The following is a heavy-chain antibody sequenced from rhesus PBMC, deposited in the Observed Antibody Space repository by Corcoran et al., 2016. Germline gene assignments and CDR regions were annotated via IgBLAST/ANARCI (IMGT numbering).Heavy chain of an antibody. CDR2: INPSNGNT. CDR3: ARVSARYGLHS. Sequence: QVQLVQSGAEVKKPGASVKLSCKASGYTFTSYSINWVRQAPGQGMEWMGWINPSNGNTGYAQKCQRRVTMTRDTSTGTAYMELSSLRSEDTAVYYCARVSARYGLHSWGQGVVVTVSS. J-gene: IGHJ6*01. CDR1: GYTFTSYS. V-gene: IGHV1-200*01.